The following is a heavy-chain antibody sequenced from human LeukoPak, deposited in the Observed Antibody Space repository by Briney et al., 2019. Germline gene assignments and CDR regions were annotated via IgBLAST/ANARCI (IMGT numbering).Heavy chain of an antibody. CDR3: VRHIPLYCSSATCYSDH. CDR2: IYHREST. CDR1: GDSIRASGYF. V-gene: IGHV4-39*01. Sequence: SETPSLTCTVSGDSIRASGYFWGWIRQPPGKGLEWVGTIYHRESTSYNPSLSSRLTISVGTSENQFSLKLSSVTAADTAVYYCVRHIPLYCSSATCYSDHWGQGILVTVSS. J-gene: IGHJ4*02. D-gene: IGHD2-2*01.